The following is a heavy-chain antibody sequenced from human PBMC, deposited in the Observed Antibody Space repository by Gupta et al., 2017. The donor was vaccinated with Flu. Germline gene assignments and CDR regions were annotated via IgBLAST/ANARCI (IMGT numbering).Heavy chain of an antibody. V-gene: IGHV1-46*01. CDR3: ARDVVEYSSSSRGGWFDP. CDR2: INPSGGST. D-gene: IGHD6-6*01. J-gene: IGHJ5*02. CDR1: GYTFTSYY. Sequence: QVQLVQSGAEVKKPGASVKVSCKASGYTFTSYYMHWVRQAPGQGLEWMGIINPSGGSTSYAQKFQGRVTMTRDTSTSTVYMELSSLRSEDTAVYYCARDVVEYSSSSRGGWFDPWGQGTLVTVSS.